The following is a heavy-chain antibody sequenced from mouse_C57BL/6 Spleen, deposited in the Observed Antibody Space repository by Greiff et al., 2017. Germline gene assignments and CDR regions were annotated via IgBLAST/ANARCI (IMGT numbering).Heavy chain of an antibody. CDR3: EREVCIY. V-gene: IGHV1-9*01. J-gene: IGHJ2*01. CDR1: GYTFTGYW. CDR2: IFPGSGST. Sequence: VQLQESGAELMKPGASVKISCKASGYTFTGYWINWVKQRPGHGLEWIGDIFPGSGSTNYNEKFKGKATITAETSSNTAYMQRSILTTEDSAYYCYEREVCIYWGQGTTLTVSS.